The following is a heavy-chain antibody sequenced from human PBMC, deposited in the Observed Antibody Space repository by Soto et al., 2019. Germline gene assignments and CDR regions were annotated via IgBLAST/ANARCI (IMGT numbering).Heavy chain of an antibody. J-gene: IGHJ6*02. V-gene: IGHV3-33*01. Sequence: GGALRLSCAASGFTFSSYGMHWVRQAPGKGLEWVAVIWYDGSNKYYADSVKGRFTISRDNSKNTLYLQMNSLRAEDTAVYYCARDGGEDSSGYYPLYYYYYGMDVWGQGTTVTV. D-gene: IGHD3-22*01. CDR1: GFTFSSYG. CDR3: ARDGGEDSSGYYPLYYYYYGMDV. CDR2: IWYDGSNK.